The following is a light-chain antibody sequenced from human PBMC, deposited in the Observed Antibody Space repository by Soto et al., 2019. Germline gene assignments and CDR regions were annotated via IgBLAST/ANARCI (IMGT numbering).Light chain of an antibody. V-gene: IGKV1-39*01. CDR2: AAS. Sequence: DIQMTQSPSSLSASVGDGVTITCRASQSISTYLNWYQQKPGKAPKLLMYAASSLQGGVPSRFSGSGSGTDFGLTISSLQPEDIAIYYCQRSYSTPWTFGQGTKVEIK. CDR1: QSISTY. CDR3: QRSYSTPWT. J-gene: IGKJ1*01.